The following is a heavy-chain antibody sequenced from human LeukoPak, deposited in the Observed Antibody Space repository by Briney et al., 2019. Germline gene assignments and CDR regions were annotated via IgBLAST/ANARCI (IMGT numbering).Heavy chain of an antibody. J-gene: IGHJ4*02. Sequence: SETLSLTCTVSGGSISSYYWSWIRQPAGKGLEWIGRIYTSGSTNYNPSLKSRVTISVDTSKNQFSLKLCSVTAADTAVYYCARDRPYDSSHLQTDYWGQGTLVTVSS. D-gene: IGHD3-22*01. CDR3: ARDRPYDSSHLQTDY. V-gene: IGHV4-4*07. CDR1: GGSISSYY. CDR2: IYTSGST.